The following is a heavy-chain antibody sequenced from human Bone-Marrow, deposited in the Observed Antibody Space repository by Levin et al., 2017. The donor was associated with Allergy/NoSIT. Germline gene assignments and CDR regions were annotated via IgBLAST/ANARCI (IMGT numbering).Heavy chain of an antibody. D-gene: IGHD2-2*01. J-gene: IGHJ4*02. CDR1: GYTFTDHG. CDR3: ARGLGCTSTNGRGYSDH. V-gene: IGHV1-18*01. Sequence: GESLKISCKASGYTFTDHGITWVRQAPGQGLEWMGWIGPNNGNTNYAQKFQGRVTMTTDTSTSTVYMELTSLTSDDTAVYYCARGLGCTSTNGRGYSDHWGQGTLVTVSS. CDR2: IGPNNGNT.